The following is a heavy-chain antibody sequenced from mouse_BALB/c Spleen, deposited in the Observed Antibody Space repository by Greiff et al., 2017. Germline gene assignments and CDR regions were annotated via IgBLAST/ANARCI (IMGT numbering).Heavy chain of an antibody. V-gene: IGHV3-2*02. J-gene: IGHJ3*01. Sequence: EVQLQQSGPGLVKPSQSLSLTCTVTGYSITSDYAWNWIRQFPGNKLEWMGYISYSGSTSYNPSLKSRISITRDTSKKQFFLQLNSVTTEDTATYYCARAPLYDGYYAWFAYWGQGTLVTVSA. CDR2: ISYSGST. CDR3: ARAPLYDGYYAWFAY. CDR1: GYSITSDYA. D-gene: IGHD2-3*01.